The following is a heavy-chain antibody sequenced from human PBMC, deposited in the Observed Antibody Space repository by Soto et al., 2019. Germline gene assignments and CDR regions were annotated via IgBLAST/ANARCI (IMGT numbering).Heavy chain of an antibody. Sequence: GVSVKVSCKTSGYTFCNYGITWARQAPGQPLEWLGWISLYSDGTNYAQKFQGRVSMTTDTSTTTAYMELRSLRSDDTAVYYCARVVPGAEAWFGPWGQGTLVTV. CDR1: GYTFCNYG. CDR3: ARVVPGAEAWFGP. CDR2: ISLYSDGT. D-gene: IGHD2-2*01. J-gene: IGHJ5*02. V-gene: IGHV1-18*01.